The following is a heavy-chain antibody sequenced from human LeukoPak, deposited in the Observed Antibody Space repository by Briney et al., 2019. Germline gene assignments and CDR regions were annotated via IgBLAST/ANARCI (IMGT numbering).Heavy chain of an antibody. D-gene: IGHD5-18*01. CDR2: ICPGDSDT. V-gene: IGHV5-51*01. Sequence: GESLKISCKGSGYSFTSYWIGWVRQMPGKGLEWMGIICPGDSDTRYSPSFQGQVTISADKSISTAYLQWSSLKASDTAMYYCARVMDTAMAPTYYYYMDVWGKGTTVTVSS. CDR3: ARVMDTAMAPTYYYYMDV. J-gene: IGHJ6*03. CDR1: GYSFTSYW.